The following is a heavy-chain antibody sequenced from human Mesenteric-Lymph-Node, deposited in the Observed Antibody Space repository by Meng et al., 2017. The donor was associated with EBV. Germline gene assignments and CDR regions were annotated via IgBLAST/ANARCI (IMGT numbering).Heavy chain of an antibody. CDR1: GGSSSGSPYY. CDR3: ARGNYNFGQNFDY. J-gene: IGHJ4*02. V-gene: IGHV4-30-4*01. D-gene: IGHD1-1*01. Sequence: QLQESAPGLLNPSHTLSLTCAGSGGSSSGSPYYWSWIRQSPGKGLEWIVYSSGSTYYNPSLKSRVSISLDTSKNQFFLKLTSLTAADTAVYYCARGNYNFGQNFDYWGQGTLVTVSS. CDR2: YSSGST.